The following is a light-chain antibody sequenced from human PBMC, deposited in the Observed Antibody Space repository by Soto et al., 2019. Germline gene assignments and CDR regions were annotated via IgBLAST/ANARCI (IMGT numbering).Light chain of an antibody. CDR1: QGISNY. J-gene: IGKJ1*01. CDR2: AAS. V-gene: IGKV1-27*01. CDR3: QKYNSAPRT. Sequence: DIQMTQSPSSLSASVGDRVPITCRASQGISNYLAWYQQKPGKVPKLLIYAASTLQSGVPSRFSGSGSGTVCTVTISSLQPEDVAIHYCQKYNSAPRTFGQGTKVEI.